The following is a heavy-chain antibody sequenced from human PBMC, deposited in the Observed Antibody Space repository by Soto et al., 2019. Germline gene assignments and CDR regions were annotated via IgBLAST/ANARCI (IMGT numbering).Heavy chain of an antibody. CDR2: IKPKGGES. CDR3: ARYQAVAGFWDYSSGMDV. Sequence: SLEWMGIIKPKGGESKFAQKFQGRVTMTRDTSTSTVYMDMRSLTSDDTAVYYCARYQAVAGFWDYSSGMDVWGKGTTVTVSS. J-gene: IGHJ6*04. D-gene: IGHD6-19*01. V-gene: IGHV1-46*01.